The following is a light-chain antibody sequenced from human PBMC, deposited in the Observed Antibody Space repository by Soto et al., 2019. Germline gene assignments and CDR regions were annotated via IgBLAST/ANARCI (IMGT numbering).Light chain of an antibody. Sequence: DIQMTQSPSTLSASVGDRVTITCRASQSISSWLAWYQQKPGKAPKLLIYDASSLESGVPSRFSGSGSGTEFTLTISSRQPDDFATYYCQQYNSYIFTFGPGTKVDIK. CDR2: DAS. CDR1: QSISSW. J-gene: IGKJ3*01. V-gene: IGKV1-5*01. CDR3: QQYNSYIFT.